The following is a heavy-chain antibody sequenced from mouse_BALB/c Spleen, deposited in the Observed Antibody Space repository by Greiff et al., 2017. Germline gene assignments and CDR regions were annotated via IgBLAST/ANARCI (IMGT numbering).Heavy chain of an antibody. Sequence: VQLQQSGAELVRSGASVKLSCTASGFNIKDYYMHWVKQRPEQGLEWIGWIDPENGDTEYAPKFQGKATMTADTSSNTAYLQLSSLTSEDTAVYYCSSYAREAMDYWGQGTSVTVSS. CDR1: GFNIKDYY. CDR3: SSYAREAMDY. V-gene: IGHV14-4*02. J-gene: IGHJ4*01. D-gene: IGHD6-5*01. CDR2: IDPENGDT.